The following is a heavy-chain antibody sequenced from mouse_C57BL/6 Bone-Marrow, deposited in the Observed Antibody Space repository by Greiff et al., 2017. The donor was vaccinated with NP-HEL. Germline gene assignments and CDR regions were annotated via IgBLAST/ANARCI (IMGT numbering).Heavy chain of an antibody. D-gene: IGHD2-4*01. CDR1: GFTFSSYA. CDR3: ARGATMITTGGYWYFDV. J-gene: IGHJ1*03. CDR2: ISDGGSYT. Sequence: EVQLVESGGGLVKPGGSLKLSCAASGFTFSSYAMSWVRQTPEKRLEWVATISDGGSYTYYPDNVKGRFTISRDNAKNNLYLQMSHLKSEDTAMYYCARGATMITTGGYWYFDVWGTGTTVTVSS. V-gene: IGHV5-4*01.